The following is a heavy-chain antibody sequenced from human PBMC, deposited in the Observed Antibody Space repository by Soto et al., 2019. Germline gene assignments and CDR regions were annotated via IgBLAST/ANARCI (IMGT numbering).Heavy chain of an antibody. CDR1: GFTFDDYA. J-gene: IGHJ4*02. CDR2: ISWNSGSI. D-gene: IGHD2-15*01. V-gene: IGHV3-9*01. CDR3: AREYCSSGSCYHYFDY. Sequence: EVQLVESGGGLVQPGRSLRLSCAASGFTFDDYAMHWVRQAPGKGLEWVSGISWNSGSIGYADSVKGRFTISRDNSKNTLFLQMNSLRAEDTAVYYCAREYCSSGSCYHYFDYWGQGTLVTVSS.